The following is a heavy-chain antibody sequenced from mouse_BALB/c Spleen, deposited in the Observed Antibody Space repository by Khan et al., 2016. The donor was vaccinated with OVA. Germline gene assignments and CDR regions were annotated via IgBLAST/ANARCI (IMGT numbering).Heavy chain of an antibody. CDR2: INPNNGDS. D-gene: IGHD2-2*01. Sequence: QVQLQQSGAELVKTGASVKLSCKASGYTFSSYYLYWVKQRPGQGLEWIGEINPNNGDSNFNEKFKSKATLPVDKFSYTAYMQLSSLTSEDSAVYYCTRSGYGSFTYWGQGTLVTVSA. CDR1: GYTFSSYY. CDR3: TRSGYGSFTY. J-gene: IGHJ3*01. V-gene: IGHV1S81*02.